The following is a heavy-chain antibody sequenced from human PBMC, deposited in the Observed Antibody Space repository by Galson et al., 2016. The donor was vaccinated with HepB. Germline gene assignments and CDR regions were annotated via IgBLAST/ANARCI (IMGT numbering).Heavy chain of an antibody. D-gene: IGHD6-19*01. CDR1: GFTFSSFG. Sequence: SLRLSCAASGFTFSSFGMHWVRQAPGKGLEWVALISYDGSEEYYSDSVKGRLTISRDNPKNTVYLQMDSLRAEDTALYYCAKESRITVGGAFDIWGQGTMVTVSS. CDR3: AKESRITVGGAFDI. CDR2: ISYDGSEE. V-gene: IGHV3-30*18. J-gene: IGHJ3*02.